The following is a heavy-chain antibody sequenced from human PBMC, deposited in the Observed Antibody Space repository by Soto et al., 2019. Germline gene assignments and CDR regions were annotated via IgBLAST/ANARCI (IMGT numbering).Heavy chain of an antibody. V-gene: IGHV3-11*05. CDR2: IGVPGTYT. Sequence: QVQLVESGGDLVKPGGSLRLSCAASGFPFSDYYMSWIRQAPGKGLEWVSTIGVPGTYTNNADSVKGRFTISRDNAKNSLYLQMNSLRAEDTAVYYCARRRPTGYYNYWGQGTLVTVSA. D-gene: IGHD3-9*01. CDR3: ARRRPTGYYNY. J-gene: IGHJ4*02. CDR1: GFPFSDYY.